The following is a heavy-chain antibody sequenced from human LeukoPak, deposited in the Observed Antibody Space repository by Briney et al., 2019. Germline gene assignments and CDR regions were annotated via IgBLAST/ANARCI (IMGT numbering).Heavy chain of an antibody. V-gene: IGHV3-23*01. CDR3: ARGYSSSWYLFDY. Sequence: GGSLRLSCAASGFTFSSYAMSWVRQAPGKGLEWVSAISGSGGSTYYADSVKGRFTISRDNSRNTLYLQMNSLRAEDTAVYYCARGYSSSWYLFDYWGQGTLVTVSS. CDR2: ISGSGGST. D-gene: IGHD6-13*01. J-gene: IGHJ4*02. CDR1: GFTFSSYA.